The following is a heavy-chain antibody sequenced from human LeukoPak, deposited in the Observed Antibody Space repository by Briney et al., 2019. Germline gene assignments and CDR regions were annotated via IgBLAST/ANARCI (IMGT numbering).Heavy chain of an antibody. CDR1: GGSISSGGYS. J-gene: IGHJ4*02. CDR3: ASSRDGYNFGY. CDR2: IYHSGST. D-gene: IGHD5-24*01. V-gene: IGHV4-30-2*01. Sequence: SETLSLTCAVSGGSISSGGYSWSWIRQPPGKGLEWIGYIYHSGSTYYNPSLKSRVTISVDRSKNQFSLKLSSVTAADTAVYYCASSRDGYNFGYWGQGTLVTVSS.